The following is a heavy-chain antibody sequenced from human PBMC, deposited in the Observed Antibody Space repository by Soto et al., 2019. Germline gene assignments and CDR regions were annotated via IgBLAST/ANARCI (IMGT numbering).Heavy chain of an antibody. CDR1: GFTFSSYA. V-gene: IGHV3-23*01. J-gene: IGHJ4*02. CDR2: ISGSGGST. D-gene: IGHD3-3*01. CDR3: AKDPETYYDFWSGYPHRYYFAY. Sequence: PGGSLRLSCASSGFTFSSYAMSWVRQAPGKGLEWVSAISGSGGSTYYADSVKGRFTISRDNSKNTLYLQMDSLRAEDTAVYYCAKDPETYYDFWSGYPHRYYFAYWGQGTLVPVSS.